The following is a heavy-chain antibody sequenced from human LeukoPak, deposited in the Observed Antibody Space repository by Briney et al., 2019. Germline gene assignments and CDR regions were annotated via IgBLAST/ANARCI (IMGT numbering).Heavy chain of an antibody. CDR1: GFTVSSNY. Sequence: GGSLRLSCAASGFTVSSNYMSWVRQAPGKGLEWVSVVYSGGSTHYADSVKGRFIISRDNSKNTLYLHMNSLRAEDTAVYYCATADSGSYYSGFDYWGQGTLVTVSS. CDR2: VYSGGST. D-gene: IGHD1-26*01. J-gene: IGHJ4*02. V-gene: IGHV3-66*01. CDR3: ATADSGSYYSGFDY.